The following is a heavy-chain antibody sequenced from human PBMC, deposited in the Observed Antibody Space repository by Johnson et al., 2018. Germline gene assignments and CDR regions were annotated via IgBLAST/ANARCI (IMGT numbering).Heavy chain of an antibody. CDR2: MNPNSGNT. CDR1: GYTFTSYD. Sequence: QVQLVQSGAEVKKPGASVKVSCKASGYTFTSYDINWVRQATGQGLEWMGWMNPNSGNTGYAQKFQGRVTMTRNTSISTAYMELGSLRSEETAVYYCASLRAVTGGYYYYYMDVWGKGTTVTVSS. V-gene: IGHV1-8*01. D-gene: IGHD1-14*01. J-gene: IGHJ6*03. CDR3: ASLRAVTGGYYYYYMDV.